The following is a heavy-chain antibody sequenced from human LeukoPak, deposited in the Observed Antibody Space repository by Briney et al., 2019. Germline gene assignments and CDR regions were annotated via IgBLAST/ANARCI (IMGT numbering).Heavy chain of an antibody. V-gene: IGHV3-23*01. Sequence: GGSLRLSCAASGFTLRSYVMSWVRQAPGKGLEWVSGISGSGDSTYYADSVKGRFTISRDNSKNTLYLQMNSLRAEDTAVYYCAKDSGIVGDTLLSYFDYWGQGTLVTVSS. J-gene: IGHJ4*02. CDR2: ISGSGDST. D-gene: IGHD1-26*01. CDR1: GFTLRSYV. CDR3: AKDSGIVGDTLLSYFDY.